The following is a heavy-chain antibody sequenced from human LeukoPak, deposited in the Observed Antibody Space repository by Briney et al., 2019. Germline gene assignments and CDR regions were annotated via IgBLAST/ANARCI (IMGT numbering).Heavy chain of an antibody. J-gene: IGHJ5*02. CDR1: GGSFSGYY. CDR3: AKGAGPPWFDP. V-gene: IGHV4-34*01. CDR2: INHSGST. D-gene: IGHD6-19*01. Sequence: KPSETLSPTCAVYGGSFSGYYWSWIRQPPGKGLEWIGEINHSGSTNYNPSLKSRVTISVDTSKNQFSLKLSSVTAADTAVYYCAKGAGPPWFDPWGQGTLVTVSS.